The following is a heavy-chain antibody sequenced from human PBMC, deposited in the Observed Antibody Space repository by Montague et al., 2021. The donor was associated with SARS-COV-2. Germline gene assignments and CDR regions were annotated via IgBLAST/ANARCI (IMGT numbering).Heavy chain of an antibody. CDR2: INHSGST. CDR3: ARVRYYGSGTSLGMDV. J-gene: IGHJ6*02. CDR1: GGSFSGYY. D-gene: IGHD3-10*01. Sequence: SETLSLTCAVYGGSFSGYYWSWICQPPGKGLEWIGEINHSGSTNYNPSLKGRVTISVDTSKNQFSLKLSSGTAADTAVYYCARVRYYGSGTSLGMDVWGQGTTVTVSS. V-gene: IGHV4-34*01.